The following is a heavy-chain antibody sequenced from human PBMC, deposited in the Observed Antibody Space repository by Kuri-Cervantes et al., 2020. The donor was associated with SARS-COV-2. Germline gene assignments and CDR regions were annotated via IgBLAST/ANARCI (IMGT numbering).Heavy chain of an antibody. V-gene: IGHV1-2*02. CDR3: ARDPGEMATILDGAHYFDY. CDR2: INPNSGGT. CDR1: GYTFTGYY. Sequence: ASVKVSCKASGYTFTGYYMHWVRQAPGQGLEWMGWINPNSGGTNYAQKFQGRVTMTRDTSISTAYMELSRLRSDDTAVYYCARDPGEMATILDGAHYFDYWGQGTLVTVSS. D-gene: IGHD5-24*01. J-gene: IGHJ4*02.